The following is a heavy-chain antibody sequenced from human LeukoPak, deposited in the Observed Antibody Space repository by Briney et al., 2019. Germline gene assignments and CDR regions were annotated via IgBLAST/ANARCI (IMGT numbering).Heavy chain of an antibody. CDR3: AKQAYVVVPAAAYYFDY. Sequence: PGGSLRLSCAASGFTFSNYAMSWVRQAPGKGLEWVSGISGSSDSTDYADSVKGRFTIPRDNSKNTLYLQMNSLRAEDTAVYYCAKQAYVVVPAAAYYFDYWGQGTLVTVSS. CDR2: ISGSSDST. CDR1: GFTFSNYA. J-gene: IGHJ4*02. D-gene: IGHD2-2*01. V-gene: IGHV3-23*01.